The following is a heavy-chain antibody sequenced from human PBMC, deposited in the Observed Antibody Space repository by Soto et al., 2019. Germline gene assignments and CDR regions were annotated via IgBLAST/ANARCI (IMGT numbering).Heavy chain of an antibody. Sequence: ASVKVSCKASGYTFTSYYVHWVRQAPGQGLEWMGIINPSGDSTTYAQRFRGRVSMTRDTSTSTVYMDLSSLRSEDTAMYYCATSRQAGPSTVFDYWGQGTLVTVSS. D-gene: IGHD6-25*01. CDR3: ATSRQAGPSTVFDY. V-gene: IGHV1-46*01. CDR2: INPSGDST. J-gene: IGHJ4*02. CDR1: GYTFTSYY.